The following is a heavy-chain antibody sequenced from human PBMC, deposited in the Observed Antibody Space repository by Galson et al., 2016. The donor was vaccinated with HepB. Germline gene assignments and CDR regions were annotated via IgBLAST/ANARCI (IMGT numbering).Heavy chain of an antibody. D-gene: IGHD5-18*01. CDR1: GGTFSTDG. V-gene: IGHV1-69*13. J-gene: IGHJ4*02. Sequence: SVKVSCKASGGTFSTDGLSWVRQAPGQGLEWMGGIVPMFGATNYAQKFQDRVTITADESTSTAYMELGSLRSEDTAVYYCATLGYSYGYIGVSYFDYWGQGTLVTVSS. CDR3: ATLGYSYGYIGVSYFDY. CDR2: IVPMFGAT.